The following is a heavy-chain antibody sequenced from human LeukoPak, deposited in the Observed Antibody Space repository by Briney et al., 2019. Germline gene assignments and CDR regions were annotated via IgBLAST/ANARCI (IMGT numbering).Heavy chain of an antibody. V-gene: IGHV3-9*03. D-gene: IGHD4-17*01. CDR2: ISWNSGSV. J-gene: IGHJ6*03. CDR1: GFTFDDYA. Sequence: GGSLRLSCAASGFTFDDYAMHWVRQAPGKGLEWVSGISWNSGSVGYADSVKGRFTISRDNAKNSLYLQMNSLRAEDMALYYCAKDIRAYYYYYYMDVWGKGTTVTVSS. CDR3: AKDIRAYYYYYYMDV.